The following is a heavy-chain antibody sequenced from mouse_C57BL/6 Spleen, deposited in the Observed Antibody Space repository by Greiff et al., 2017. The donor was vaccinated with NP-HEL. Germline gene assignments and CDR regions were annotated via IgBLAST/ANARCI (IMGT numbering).Heavy chain of an antibody. V-gene: IGHV5-16*01. CDR3: ASSTGTGFAY. CDR2: INYDGSST. Sequence: EVMLVESEGGLVQPGSSMKLSCTASGFTFSDYYMAWVRQVPEKGLEWVANINYDGSSTYYLDSLKSRFIISRDNAKNILYLQMSSLKSEDTATYYCASSTGTGFAYWGQRTLVTVSA. J-gene: IGHJ3*01. CDR1: GFTFSDYY. D-gene: IGHD4-1*02.